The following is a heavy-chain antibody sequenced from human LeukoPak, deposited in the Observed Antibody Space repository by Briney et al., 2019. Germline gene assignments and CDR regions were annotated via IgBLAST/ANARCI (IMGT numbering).Heavy chain of an antibody. CDR1: GGSINSGDSY. CDR3: ARDNGDFRSIYYYMDV. V-gene: IGHV4-31*03. D-gene: IGHD2-8*01. CDR2: IYYSWST. Sequence: PSETLSLTCTVSGGSINSGDSYWSWIRQRPGEGLEWIGCIYYSWSTYYNPSLKSRITLSLDTSKNQFSLRLSSVTAADTAVYYCARDNGDFRSIYYYMDVWGKGTTVTVS. J-gene: IGHJ6*03.